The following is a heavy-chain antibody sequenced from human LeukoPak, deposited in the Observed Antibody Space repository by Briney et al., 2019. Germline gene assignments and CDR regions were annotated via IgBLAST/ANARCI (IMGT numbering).Heavy chain of an antibody. CDR1: GYTFTGYY. V-gene: IGHV1-2*04. D-gene: IGHD1-26*01. Sequence: GASVKVSCKASGYTFTGYYMHWVRQAPGQGLEWMGWINPNSGGTNYAQKFQGWVTMTRDTSISTAYMELSRLRSDDTAVYYCARGSIESGSYYHYFDYWGQGTLVTVSS. CDR2: INPNSGGT. J-gene: IGHJ4*02. CDR3: ARGSIESGSYYHYFDY.